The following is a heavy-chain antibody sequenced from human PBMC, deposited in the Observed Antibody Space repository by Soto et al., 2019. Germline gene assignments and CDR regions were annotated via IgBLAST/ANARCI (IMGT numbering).Heavy chain of an antibody. V-gene: IGHV5-51*03. D-gene: IGHD1-1*01. Sequence: GKSLKISCKVSGYSFTNYWIGWVRQMPGKGLEWMGIIYPGDSDTRYSPSFQGQVTISADKSISTAYLQWSSLKASDTAMYYCARPPRKGTGTTESADYWGQGTLVTVSS. J-gene: IGHJ4*02. CDR2: IYPGDSDT. CDR3: ARPPRKGTGTTESADY. CDR1: GYSFTNYW.